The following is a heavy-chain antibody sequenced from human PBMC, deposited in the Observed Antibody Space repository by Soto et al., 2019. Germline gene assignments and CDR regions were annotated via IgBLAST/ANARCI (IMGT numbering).Heavy chain of an antibody. CDR2: IRNKANSHAT. Sequence: EVQLVESGGGLVQPGGSPKLSCAASGFTFSGSAMHWVRQASGKGLEWVGRIRNKANSHATAYAASVKGRFTISRDDSKNTAYLQMNSLKTEDTAVYYCATRLTPPYGMDVWGQGTTVTVSS. CDR3: ATRLTPPYGMDV. CDR1: GFTFSGSA. V-gene: IGHV3-73*02. J-gene: IGHJ6*02. D-gene: IGHD3-16*01.